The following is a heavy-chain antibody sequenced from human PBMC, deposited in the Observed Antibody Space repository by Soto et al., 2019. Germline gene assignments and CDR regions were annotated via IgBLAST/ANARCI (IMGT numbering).Heavy chain of an antibody. CDR2: FYDSGRT. J-gene: IGHJ4*02. CDR3: VKPHSGSYTY. Sequence: QVQLQESGPGLVKPSETLSLTCTVSGGSISNFYWSCIRQPPGKGLEWIGYFYDSGRTNYNPSIKCRVNITVDTSKKLFSLKLSSVTVYDTAVYCCVKPHSGSYTYWGQGTLVTVSS. CDR1: GGSISNFY. V-gene: IGHV4-59*01. D-gene: IGHD1-26*01.